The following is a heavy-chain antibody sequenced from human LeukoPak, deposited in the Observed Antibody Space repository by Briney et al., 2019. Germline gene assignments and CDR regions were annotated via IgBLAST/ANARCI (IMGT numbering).Heavy chain of an antibody. CDR2: IYYSGST. Sequence: SETLSLTCTVSGGSISSYYWSWIRQPPGKGLEWIGYIYYSGSTNYNPSLKSRVTISVDTSKNQFSLKLSSVTAADTAVYYCARVGRLRWLQLDYWGQGTLVTVSS. CDR1: GGSISSYY. CDR3: ARVGRLRWLQLDY. J-gene: IGHJ4*02. V-gene: IGHV4-59*12. D-gene: IGHD5-24*01.